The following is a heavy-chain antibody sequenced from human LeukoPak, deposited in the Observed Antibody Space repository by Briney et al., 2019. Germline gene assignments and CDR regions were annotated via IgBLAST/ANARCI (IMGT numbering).Heavy chain of an antibody. Sequence: GASVKVSCKASGGTFSSYAISWVRQAPGQGLEWMGGIIPILGTANYAQKFQGRVTITTDESTCTAYMELSSLRSEETAVYYCARVPSPDYGDYEGAYYMDVWGKGTTVTVSS. CDR3: ARVPSPDYGDYEGAYYMDV. J-gene: IGHJ6*03. CDR2: IIPILGTA. D-gene: IGHD4-17*01. CDR1: GGTFSSYA. V-gene: IGHV1-69*05.